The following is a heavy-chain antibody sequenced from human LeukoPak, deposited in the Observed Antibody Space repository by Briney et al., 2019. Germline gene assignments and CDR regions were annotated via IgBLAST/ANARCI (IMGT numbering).Heavy chain of an antibody. D-gene: IGHD3-22*01. CDR1: GYTFTGYY. Sequence: ASVKVSCKASGYTFTGYYMHWVRQAPGQGLEWMGWMNPNSGNTGYAQKFQGRVTMTRNTSISTAYMELSSLRSEDTAVYYCARINPYTMIDAFDIWGQGTMVTVSS. CDR3: ARINPYTMIDAFDI. CDR2: MNPNSGNT. V-gene: IGHV1-8*02. J-gene: IGHJ3*02.